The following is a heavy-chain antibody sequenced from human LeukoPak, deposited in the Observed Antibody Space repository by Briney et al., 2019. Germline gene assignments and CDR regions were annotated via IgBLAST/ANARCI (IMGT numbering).Heavy chain of an antibody. CDR3: ARDGGLYSSGWCGVDY. D-gene: IGHD6-19*01. CDR1: GFTFSSYG. CDR2: IWYDGSNK. V-gene: IGHV3-33*01. J-gene: IGHJ4*02. Sequence: GRSLRLSCAASGFTFSSYGMHWVRQAPGKGLEWVAVIWYDGSNKYYADSVKGRFTISRDNSKNTLYLQMNSLRAEDTAVYYCARDGGLYSSGWCGVDYWGQGTLVTVFS.